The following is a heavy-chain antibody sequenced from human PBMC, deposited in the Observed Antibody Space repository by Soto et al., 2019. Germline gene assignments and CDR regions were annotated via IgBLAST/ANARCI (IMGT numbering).Heavy chain of an antibody. D-gene: IGHD6-25*01. CDR1: GFTFSSYA. Sequence: QVQLVESGGGVVQPGRSLRLSCAASGFTFSSYAMHWVRQAPGKGLEWVAVISYDGSNKYYADSVKGGFTISKDNSKNTRYLQMNSVRGEDTAVYYCAREVSSGEPQHWGEGSLVTVSS. CDR3: AREVSSGEPQH. V-gene: IGHV3-30-3*01. CDR2: ISYDGSNK. J-gene: IGHJ1*01.